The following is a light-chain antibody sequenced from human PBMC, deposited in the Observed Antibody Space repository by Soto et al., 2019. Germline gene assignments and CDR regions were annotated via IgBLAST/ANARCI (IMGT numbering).Light chain of an antibody. V-gene: IGKV1-39*01. CDR2: AAS. CDR3: QQSYSTARP. J-gene: IGKJ2*01. CDR1: QSISSY. Sequence: DIQKTQSPSSLSASVGDRVTITCRTSQSISSYLNWYQQKPGKAPKLLIYAASSLQSGVPSRFSGHEFGTDFKLTISRLHPEDFATYYCQQSYSTARPLGQGNKQEL.